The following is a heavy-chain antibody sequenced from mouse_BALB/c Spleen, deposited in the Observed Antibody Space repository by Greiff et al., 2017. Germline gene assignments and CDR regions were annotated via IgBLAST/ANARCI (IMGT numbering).Heavy chain of an antibody. Sequence: QVQLKESGAELVRPGTSVKVSCKASGYAFTNYLIEWVKQRPGQGLEWIGVINPGSGGTNYNEKFKGKATLTADKSSSTAYMQLSSLTSDDSAVYFCARSGVYENYAMDYWGQGTSVTVSS. CDR2: INPGSGGT. CDR1: GYAFTNYL. J-gene: IGHJ4*01. D-gene: IGHD2-12*01. CDR3: ARSGVYENYAMDY. V-gene: IGHV1-54*01.